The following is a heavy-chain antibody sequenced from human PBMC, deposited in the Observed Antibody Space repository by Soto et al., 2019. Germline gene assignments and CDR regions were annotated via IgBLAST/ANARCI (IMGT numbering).Heavy chain of an antibody. CDR3: ARTYYDSSGYAQGYFQH. V-gene: IGHV1-46*01. J-gene: IGHJ1*01. Sequence: ASVKVSCKASGYTFTSYYMHWVRQAPGQGLEWMGIINPSGGSTSYAQKLQGRVTMTRDTSTSTVYMELSSLRSEDTAVYYCARTYYDSSGYAQGYFQHWGQGTLVTVSS. CDR1: GYTFTSYY. D-gene: IGHD3-22*01. CDR2: INPSGGST.